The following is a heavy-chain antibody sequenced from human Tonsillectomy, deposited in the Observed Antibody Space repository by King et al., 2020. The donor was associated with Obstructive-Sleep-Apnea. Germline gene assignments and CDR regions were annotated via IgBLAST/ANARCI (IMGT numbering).Heavy chain of an antibody. V-gene: IGHV3-30*04. CDR3: ARDGISGCLYFYYYGLDV. D-gene: IGHD3-10*01. CDR2: ISYDGSIK. Sequence: VQLVESGGGVVQPGRSLRLSCAASGFTFSDYAMHWVRQAPGKGLEWVAVISYDGSIKYYADSVKGRFTISRDNSKNTLYLQMNSLRAEDTAVYYCARDGISGCLYFYYYGLDVWGQGTTVTVSS. CDR1: GFTFSDYA. J-gene: IGHJ6*02.